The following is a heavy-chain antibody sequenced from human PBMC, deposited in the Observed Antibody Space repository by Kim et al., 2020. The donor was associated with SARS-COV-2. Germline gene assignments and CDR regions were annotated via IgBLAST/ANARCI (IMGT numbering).Heavy chain of an antibody. J-gene: IGHJ4*02. D-gene: IGHD3-3*01. Sequence: PALKRRVTMSVDTSKNQFSLKLSSVTAADTAVYYCARDLYYDFWSGNLDYWGQGTLVTVSS. V-gene: IGHV4-4*07. CDR3: ARDLYYDFWSGNLDY.